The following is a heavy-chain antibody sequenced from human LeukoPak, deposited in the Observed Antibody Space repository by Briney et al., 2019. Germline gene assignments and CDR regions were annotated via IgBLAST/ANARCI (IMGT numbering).Heavy chain of an antibody. CDR3: AREQRYDDFDY. CDR1: GFTFSNYW. Sequence: QPGGSLRLSCAASGFTFSNYWMHWVRQAPGEGLVWVSRIHPDGSRTSYTDSVKGRFTISRDNAKNTLYLQMNSLRAEDSAVYLCAREQRYDDFDYWGQGILVTVSS. CDR2: IHPDGSRT. V-gene: IGHV3-74*01. D-gene: IGHD5-12*01. J-gene: IGHJ4*02.